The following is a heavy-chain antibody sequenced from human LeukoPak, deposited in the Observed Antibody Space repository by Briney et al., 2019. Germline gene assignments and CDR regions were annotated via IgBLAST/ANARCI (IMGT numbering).Heavy chain of an antibody. CDR3: ARFTFSAPGPQ. CDR1: VYTFSSSY. Sequence: GASVKVSFKTSVYTFSSSYIHWMRQAPGQGLEWMGWVNPNSGGPDYGQNFRDRLTLTWDRSVRTAYMEVRRLRSDDTAVYFCARFTFSAPGPQWGQGTLLT. CDR2: VNPNSGGP. J-gene: IGHJ1*01. D-gene: IGHD3-10*01. V-gene: IGHV1-2*02.